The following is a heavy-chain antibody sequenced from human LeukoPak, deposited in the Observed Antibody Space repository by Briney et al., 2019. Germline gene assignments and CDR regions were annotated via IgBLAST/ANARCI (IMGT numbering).Heavy chain of an antibody. CDR2: ISGSSSSI. D-gene: IGHD3-22*01. CDR3: ARDCPGVLLGYDTIVY. CDR1: GFTFSSYS. V-gene: IGHV3-48*01. Sequence: GGSLRLSCAASGFTFSSYSMNWVRQAPGKGLEWVSYISGSSSSIYYADSVKGRFTISRDNAKNSLYLQMNSLRAEDTAVYYCARDCPGVLLGYDTIVYWGEGGLVTLSS. J-gene: IGHJ4*02.